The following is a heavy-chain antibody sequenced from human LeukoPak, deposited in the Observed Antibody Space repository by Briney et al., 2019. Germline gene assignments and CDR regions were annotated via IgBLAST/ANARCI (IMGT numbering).Heavy chain of an antibody. CDR2: FDPDDGNT. CDR1: GYTLTGLS. J-gene: IGHJ4*02. CDR3: ATPGTAAGVCYFDL. V-gene: IGHV1-24*01. Sequence: ASVTVSCKVSGYTLTGLSLHWVRQAPGNGLEGMGGFDPDDGNTIYGQKYHPKVTRTETTSPDTAYMQLSSLRSEHTAAYYCATPGTAAGVCYFDLWARGPLV. D-gene: IGHD6-25*01.